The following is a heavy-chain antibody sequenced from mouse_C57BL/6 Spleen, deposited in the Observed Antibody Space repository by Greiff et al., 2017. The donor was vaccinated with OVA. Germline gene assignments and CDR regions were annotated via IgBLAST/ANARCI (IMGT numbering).Heavy chain of an antibody. V-gene: IGHV1-50*01. CDR3: ARRYYYGSPLDY. CDR2: IDPSDSYT. J-gene: IGHJ2*01. D-gene: IGHD1-1*01. Sequence: QVQLQQPGAELVKPGASVKLSCKASGYTFTSYWMQWVKQRPGQGLEWIGEIDPSDSYTNYNQKFKGKATLTVDTSSSTAYMQLSSLTSEDSAVYYCARRYYYGSPLDYWGQGTTLTVSS. CDR1: GYTFTSYW.